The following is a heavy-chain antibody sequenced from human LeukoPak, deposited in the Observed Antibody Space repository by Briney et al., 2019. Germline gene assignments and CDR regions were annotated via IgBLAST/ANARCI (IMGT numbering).Heavy chain of an antibody. D-gene: IGHD3-10*01. Sequence: ASVKVSCKASGYTFTGFYMHWVRQAPGQGLEWMGWINPNSGGTNYAQKFQGRITMTRDTSISTAYMELSRLRSDDTAFYYCARGTYTGSLDYWGQGTLVTVSS. J-gene: IGHJ4*02. CDR1: GYTFTGFY. V-gene: IGHV1-2*02. CDR3: ARGTYTGSLDY. CDR2: INPNSGGT.